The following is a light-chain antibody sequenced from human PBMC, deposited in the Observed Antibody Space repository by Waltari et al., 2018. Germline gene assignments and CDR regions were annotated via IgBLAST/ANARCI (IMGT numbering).Light chain of an antibody. J-gene: IGKJ2*01. CDR2: KAS. V-gene: IGKV1-5*03. CDR1: QSISSW. CDR3: QQYNSYLMYT. Sequence: DIQMTQSPSTLSASVGDRVTITCRASQSISSWWAWYQQKPGKAPKLLIYKASSLESGVPSRFSGSGAGTEFTLTISSLQPDDFATYYCQQYNSYLMYTFGQGTKLEIK.